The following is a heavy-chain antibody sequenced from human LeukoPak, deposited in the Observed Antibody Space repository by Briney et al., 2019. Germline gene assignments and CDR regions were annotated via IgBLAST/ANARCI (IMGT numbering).Heavy chain of an antibody. CDR3: ARDPRVNGDYDSIH. Sequence: PSETLSLTCTVSGGSVSSDSYYWSWNRQPPGKGLEWIGFIYYSGSTNYNPSLKSRVTISVDTSKNQFSLKLSSVTAADTAVYYCARDPRVNGDYDSIHWGQGTLVTVSS. CDR1: GGSVSSDSYY. J-gene: IGHJ4*02. V-gene: IGHV4-61*01. CDR2: IYYSGST. D-gene: IGHD4-17*01.